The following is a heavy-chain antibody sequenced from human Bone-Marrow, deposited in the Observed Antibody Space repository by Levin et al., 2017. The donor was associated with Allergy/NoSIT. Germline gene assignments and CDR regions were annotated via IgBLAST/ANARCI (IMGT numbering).Heavy chain of an antibody. Sequence: PGESLKISCAASGFTFSDYYMTWIRQAPGKGLEWVSYITINVGTTYYADSVKGRFTISRDNAKNSMSLQMNSLRAEDTAMYYCAREIETEIGAYDIWGQGTMVTVSS. CDR3: AREIETEIGAYDI. J-gene: IGHJ3*02. CDR2: ITINVGTT. CDR1: GFTFSDYY. D-gene: IGHD5-24*01. V-gene: IGHV3-11*01.